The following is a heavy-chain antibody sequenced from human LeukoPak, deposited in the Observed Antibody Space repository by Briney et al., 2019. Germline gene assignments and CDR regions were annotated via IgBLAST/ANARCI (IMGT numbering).Heavy chain of an antibody. V-gene: IGHV3-11*01. CDR3: ARDVTVRGVISPYYYGMDV. Sequence: GGSLRLSCAASGFTFSDYYMSWIRQAPGKGLEWVSYISSSGRTIYYADSVKGRFTISRDNAKNSLYLQMNSLRAEDTAVYYCARDVTVRGVISPYYYGMDVWGQGTTVTVSS. J-gene: IGHJ6*02. CDR1: GFTFSDYY. D-gene: IGHD3-10*01. CDR2: ISSSGRTI.